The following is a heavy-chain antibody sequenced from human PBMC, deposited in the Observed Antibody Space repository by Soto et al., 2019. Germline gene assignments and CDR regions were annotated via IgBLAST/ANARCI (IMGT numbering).Heavy chain of an antibody. Sequence: AASVKVSCKASGYTFTSYGISWVRQAPGQGLEWMGWISAYNGNTNYAQKLQGRVTMTTDTSTSTAYMELRSLRSDDTAVYYCARDRGYYYDSSSGGNAFDIWGQGTMVTVSS. CDR2: ISAYNGNT. CDR3: ARDRGYYYDSSSGGNAFDI. V-gene: IGHV1-18*04. D-gene: IGHD3-22*01. CDR1: GYTFTSYG. J-gene: IGHJ3*02.